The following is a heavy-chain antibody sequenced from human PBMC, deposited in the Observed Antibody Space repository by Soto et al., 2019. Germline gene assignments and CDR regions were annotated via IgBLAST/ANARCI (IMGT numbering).Heavy chain of an antibody. CDR2: INHSGST. J-gene: IGHJ4*02. Sequence: SETLSLTCAVYGGSFSGYYWSWIRQPPGKGLEWIGEINHSGSTNYNPSLKSRVTISVDTSKNQFSLKLSSVTAEDTAVYYCAKCSGWLPRKAYFDYWGQGTLVTVSS. CDR3: AKCSGWLPRKAYFDY. D-gene: IGHD6-19*01. V-gene: IGHV4-34*01. CDR1: GGSFSGYY.